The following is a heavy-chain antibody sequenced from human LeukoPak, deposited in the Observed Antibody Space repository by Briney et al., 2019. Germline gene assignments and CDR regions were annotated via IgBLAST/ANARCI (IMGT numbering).Heavy chain of an antibody. CDR1: GGSISSGGYY. CDR3: ARLYSGYDWYYYYGMDV. D-gene: IGHD5-12*01. Sequence: SETLSLTCTVSGGSISSGGYYWSWIRQHPGKGLEWIGHIYYSGSTYYNPSLKSRVTISVDTSKNQFSLKLSSVTAADTAVYYCARLYSGYDWYYYYGMDVWGQGTTVTVSS. J-gene: IGHJ6*02. CDR2: IYYSGST. V-gene: IGHV4-31*03.